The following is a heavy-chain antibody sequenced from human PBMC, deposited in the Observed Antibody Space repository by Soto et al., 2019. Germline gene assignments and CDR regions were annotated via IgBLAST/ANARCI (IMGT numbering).Heavy chain of an antibody. CDR2: IYYTGST. CDR3: ARVSQYCFGGYCYSDFYGMDV. V-gene: IGHV4-59*01. J-gene: IGHJ6*02. D-gene: IGHD2-21*02. CDR1: GGSISTYY. Sequence: SETLSLTCTVSGGSISTYYWTWIRQPPGKGLEWIGYIYYTGSTNYNPSLKSRVTMSLDTSKAQFSLKLSSVTAADTAVYFCARVSQYCFGGYCYSDFYGMDVWGLGTTVTVSS.